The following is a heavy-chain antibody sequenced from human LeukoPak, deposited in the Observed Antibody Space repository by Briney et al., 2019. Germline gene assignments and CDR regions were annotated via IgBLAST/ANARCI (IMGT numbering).Heavy chain of an antibody. CDR3: ARVLGYSYGLFDNWFDP. CDR1: GGSISSYY. Sequence: SETLSLTCNVSGGSISSYYWSWIRQPPGKGLEWIGYIYYSGSTNYNPSLKSRVTISVDTSKNQFSLKLSSVTAADTAVYYCARVLGYSYGLFDNWFDPWGQGTLVTVSS. D-gene: IGHD5-18*01. V-gene: IGHV4-59*01. J-gene: IGHJ5*02. CDR2: IYYSGST.